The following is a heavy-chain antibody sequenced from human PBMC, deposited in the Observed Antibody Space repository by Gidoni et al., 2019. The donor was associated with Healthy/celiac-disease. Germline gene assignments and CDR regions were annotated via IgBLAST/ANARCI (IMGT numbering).Heavy chain of an antibody. D-gene: IGHD3-10*01. CDR2: IRSSSSTI. CDR3: ARGDGGLVDS. J-gene: IGHJ4*02. V-gene: IGHV3-48*04. CDR1: GFTFSSYC. Sequence: EVQRVESGGGWVQRGGALRLPGAASGFTFSSYCINWVRRAPGKGLGWVSYIRSSSSTIYYADSVKCRFTISRDNAKHSLYLQMNSLRAEDTAVYYCARGDGGLVDSWGQGTLVTVSS.